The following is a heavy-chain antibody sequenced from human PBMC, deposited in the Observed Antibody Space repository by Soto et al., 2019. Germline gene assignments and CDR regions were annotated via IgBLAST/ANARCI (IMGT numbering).Heavy chain of an antibody. D-gene: IGHD5-12*01. CDR3: ARDSSGYDFVNWFDP. J-gene: IGHJ5*02. CDR2: ISAYNGNT. V-gene: IGHV1-18*01. Sequence: ASVKVSCKASGYTFPSYGISWVRQAPGQGLEWMGWISAYNGNTNYAQKLQGRVTMTTDTSTSTAYMELRSLRSDDTAVYYCARDSSGYDFVNWFDPWGQGTLVTVSS. CDR1: GYTFPSYG.